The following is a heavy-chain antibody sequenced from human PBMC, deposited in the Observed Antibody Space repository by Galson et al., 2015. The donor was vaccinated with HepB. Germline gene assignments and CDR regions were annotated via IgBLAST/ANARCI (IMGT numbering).Heavy chain of an antibody. CDR2: IVVGSGNT. V-gene: IGHV1-58*02. J-gene: IGHJ4*02. CDR3: AAGNYYDSSGYPD. D-gene: IGHD3-22*01. Sequence: SVKVSCKASGFTFTSSAMQWVRQARGQRLEWIGWIVVGSGNTNYAQKFQERVTITRDMSTSTAYMELSSLRSEDTAVYYCAAGNYYDSSGYPDWGQGTLVTVSS. CDR1: GFTFTSSA.